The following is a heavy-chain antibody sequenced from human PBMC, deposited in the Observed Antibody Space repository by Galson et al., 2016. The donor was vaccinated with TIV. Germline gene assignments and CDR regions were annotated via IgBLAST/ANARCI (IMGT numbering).Heavy chain of an antibody. CDR1: AFTFRSDW. D-gene: IGHD1-26*01. Sequence: SLRLSCAASAFTFRSDWMYWVRQAPGKGLVWVSRINPDGSTGTYADSVKGRFTVSRDNARNTLYLQMNSLRAEDTAVYYCTRAISGASIDWGQGTLVTVSS. CDR3: TRAISGASID. J-gene: IGHJ4*02. V-gene: IGHV3-74*01. CDR2: INPDGSTG.